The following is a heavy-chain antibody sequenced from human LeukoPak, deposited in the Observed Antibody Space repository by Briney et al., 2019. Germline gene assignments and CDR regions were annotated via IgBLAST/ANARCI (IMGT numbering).Heavy chain of an antibody. V-gene: IGHV4-34*01. CDR1: GGSFSGYY. CDR2: INHSGST. D-gene: IGHD3-22*01. CDR3: ARGAGHYYDSSGYYDGTSNWFDP. Sequence: PSETLSLTCAVYGGSFSGYYWSWIRQPPGKGLEWIGEINHSGSTNYNPSLKSRVTISVDTSKNQYSLKLSSVTAADTAVYYCARGAGHYYDSSGYYDGTSNWFDPWGEGTLITVSS. J-gene: IGHJ5*02.